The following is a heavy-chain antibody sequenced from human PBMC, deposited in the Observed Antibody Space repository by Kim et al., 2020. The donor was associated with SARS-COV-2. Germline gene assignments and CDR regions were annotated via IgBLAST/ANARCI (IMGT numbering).Heavy chain of an antibody. V-gene: IGHV3-15*01. Sequence: GGSLRLSCAASGFTFSNAWMSWVRQAPGKGLEWVGRIKSKTDGGTTDYAAPGKGRFTISRDDSKNTLYLQMNSLKTEDTAVYYCTTKEWLRFSQRHQLKDYWGQGTLVTVSS. CDR1: GFTFSNAW. J-gene: IGHJ4*02. CDR2: IKSKTDGGTT. D-gene: IGHD5-12*01. CDR3: TTKEWLRFSQRHQLKDY.